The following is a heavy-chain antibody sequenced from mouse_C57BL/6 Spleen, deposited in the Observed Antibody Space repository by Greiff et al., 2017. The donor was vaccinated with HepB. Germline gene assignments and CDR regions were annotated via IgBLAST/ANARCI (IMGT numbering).Heavy chain of an antibody. CDR3: AYYGSPLSSLYFDY. D-gene: IGHD1-1*01. V-gene: IGHV1-55*01. CDR2: IYPGSGST. CDR1: GYTFTSYW. Sequence: QVQLQQPGAELVKPGASVKMSCKASGYTFTSYWITWVKQRPGQGLEWIGDIYPGSGSTNYNEKFKSKATLTVDTSSSTAYMQLSSLTSEDSAVYYCAYYGSPLSSLYFDYWGQGTTLTVSS. J-gene: IGHJ2*01.